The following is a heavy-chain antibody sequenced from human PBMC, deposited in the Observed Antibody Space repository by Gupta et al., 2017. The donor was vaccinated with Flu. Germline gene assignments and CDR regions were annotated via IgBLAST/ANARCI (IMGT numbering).Heavy chain of an antibody. V-gene: IGHV3-11*05. CDR1: GFSFSDYK. J-gene: IGHJ4*02. Sequence: QVQLVESGGGLVKPGGSLRLSCAASGFSFSDYKMSWIRQAPGKGLEWVSYISGSSSDTNYADSVKGRFTISRDNAKNSLHLQMNSLIADDTAVYYCARDIRFIGSFYYFDYWGQGTLVTVSS. CDR3: ARDIRFIGSFYYFDY. CDR2: ISGSSSDT. D-gene: IGHD1-26*01.